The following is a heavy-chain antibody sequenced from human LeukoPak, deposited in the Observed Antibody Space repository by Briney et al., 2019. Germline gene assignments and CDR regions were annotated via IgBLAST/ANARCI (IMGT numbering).Heavy chain of an antibody. CDR2: ISSSSSTI. D-gene: IGHD3-9*01. J-gene: IGHJ3*02. CDR3: ARDSDILTDPQSTPSHDAFDI. CDR1: GFTFSSYS. Sequence: PGGSLRLSCAASGFTFSSYSMNWVRQAPGKGLEGVSYISSSSSTIYYADSVKGRFNISRDNAKNSLYLQMNSLRAEDTAVYYCARDSDILTDPQSTPSHDAFDIWGQGTMVTVSS. V-gene: IGHV3-48*01.